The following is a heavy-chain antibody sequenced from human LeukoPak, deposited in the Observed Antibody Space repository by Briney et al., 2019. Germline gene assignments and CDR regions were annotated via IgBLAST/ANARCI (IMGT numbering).Heavy chain of an antibody. CDR2: IYYSGST. Sequence: SVTLSLTCTVSGGSISSSSYYWGWIRQPPGKGLEWIGSIYYSGSTYYNPSLKSRVTISVDTSKNQFSLKLSSVTAADTAVYYCARPTTYYYGSGSYFDYWGQGTLVTVSS. V-gene: IGHV4-39*07. CDR3: ARPTTYYYGSGSYFDY. CDR1: GGSISSSSYY. J-gene: IGHJ4*02. D-gene: IGHD3-10*01.